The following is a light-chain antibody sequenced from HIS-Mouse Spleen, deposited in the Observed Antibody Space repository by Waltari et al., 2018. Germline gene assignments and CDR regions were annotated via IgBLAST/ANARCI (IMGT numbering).Light chain of an antibody. Sequence: QSVLTQPPSASGTPVQRVTISCSGSSPNIGSNSVYWYQQLPGTAPKLLIYRNNQRPSGGPDRFSGSKSGTSDSLAISGLRSEDEADYYCAAWDDSLSGNWVFGGGTKLTVL. J-gene: IGLJ3*02. CDR3: AAWDDSLSGNWV. V-gene: IGLV1-47*01. CDR2: RNN. CDR1: SPNIGSNS.